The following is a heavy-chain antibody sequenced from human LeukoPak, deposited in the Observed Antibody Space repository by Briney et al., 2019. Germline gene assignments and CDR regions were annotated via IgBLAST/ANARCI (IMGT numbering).Heavy chain of an antibody. CDR2: IIPMFGTT. V-gene: IGHV1-69*13. CDR1: GGTFSSYA. Sequence: SVKVSCTSSGGTFSSYAISWVRQAPGQGLEWMGGIIPMFGTTRYAQKFLGRVTITADESTTTAYMELSSLRSEDTAVYYCAREDGSGSFQPQFDYWGQGTLVTVSS. CDR3: AREDGSGSFQPQFDY. D-gene: IGHD3-10*01. J-gene: IGHJ4*02.